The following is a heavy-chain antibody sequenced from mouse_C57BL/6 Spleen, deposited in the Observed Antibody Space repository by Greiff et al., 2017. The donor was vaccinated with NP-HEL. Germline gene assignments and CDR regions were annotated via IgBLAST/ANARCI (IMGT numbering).Heavy chain of an antibody. CDR3: ARHGNYGDYFDY. V-gene: IGHV2-6-1*01. J-gene: IGHJ2*01. CDR1: GFSLTSYG. D-gene: IGHD2-1*01. CDR2: IWSDGST. Sequence: VKLMESGPGLVAPSQSLSITCTVSGFSLTSYGVHWVRQPPGKGLEWLVVIWSDGSTTYNSALKSRLSISKDNSKSQVFLKMNSLQTDDTAMYYCARHGNYGDYFDYWGQGTTLTVSS.